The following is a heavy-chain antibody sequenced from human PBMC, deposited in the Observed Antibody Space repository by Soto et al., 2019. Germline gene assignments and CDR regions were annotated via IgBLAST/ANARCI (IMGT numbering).Heavy chain of an antibody. Sequence: QVQLVESGGGLVKPGGSLRLSCAVSGFTVSDHYMTWIRQAPGKGLEWVSYISGSGTYTNYADSVKGRFIISRDIAQNCLWLQISSLRAEDTAVYYCARSSGWRQVVGYKYGLDVWGQGTAVTVSS. D-gene: IGHD3-22*01. CDR3: ARSSGWRQVVGYKYGLDV. CDR2: ISGSGTYT. J-gene: IGHJ6*02. CDR1: GFTVSDHY. V-gene: IGHV3-11*06.